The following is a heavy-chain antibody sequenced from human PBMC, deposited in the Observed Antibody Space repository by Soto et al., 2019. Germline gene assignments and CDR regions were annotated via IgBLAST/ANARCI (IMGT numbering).Heavy chain of an antibody. D-gene: IGHD6-19*01. J-gene: IGHJ4*02. Sequence: ASVKVSCKASGYNISSYDIIWVRQAAGQGLEWMGWMEPNRGHSDSVQNFRGRVTMTTNISASTAYMELSGLGSDDTGVYYCARAAYRSLWFVSHWAQGTLVTVSS. V-gene: IGHV1-8*01. CDR2: MEPNRGHS. CDR1: GYNISSYD. CDR3: ARAAYRSLWFVSH.